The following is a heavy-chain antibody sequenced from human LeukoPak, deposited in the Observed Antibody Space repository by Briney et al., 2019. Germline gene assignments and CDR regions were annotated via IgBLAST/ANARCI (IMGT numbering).Heavy chain of an antibody. CDR2: ISYDGSNK. CDR3: ARDPNPLSTSWAWGYYFDY. J-gene: IGHJ4*02. Sequence: PGGSLRLSCAASGFTFSSYAMHWVRQAPGKGLEWVAVISYDGSNKYYADSVKGRFTISRDNSKNTLYLQMNSLRAEDTAVYYCARDPNPLSTSWAWGYYFDYWGQGTLVTVSS. CDR1: GFTFSSYA. D-gene: IGHD6-6*01. V-gene: IGHV3-30*04.